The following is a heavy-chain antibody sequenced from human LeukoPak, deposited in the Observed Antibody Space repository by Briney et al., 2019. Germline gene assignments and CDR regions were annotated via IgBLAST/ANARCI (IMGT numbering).Heavy chain of an antibody. V-gene: IGHV3-21*01. Sequence: GGSLRLSCAASGFTFSSYTMNWVRQAPGKGLEWVSSIRSSSSYIYYADSVKGRFTISRDNAKNSLYLQMNSLRVEDTAVYYCARDARMTTVTPWGFDYWGQGTPVAVST. CDR2: IRSSSSYI. CDR3: ARDARMTTVTPWGFDY. CDR1: GFTFSSYT. J-gene: IGHJ4*02. D-gene: IGHD4-17*01.